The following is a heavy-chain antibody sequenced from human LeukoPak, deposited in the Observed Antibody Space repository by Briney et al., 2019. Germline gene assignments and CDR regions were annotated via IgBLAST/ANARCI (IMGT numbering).Heavy chain of an antibody. CDR2: ISGNGGTT. CDR3: AKPRDYYGPFAY. J-gene: IGHJ4*02. Sequence: PGGSLRLSCAASGFSFSSYEMNWVRQAPGKGLEWVSAISGNGGTTYYADSVKGRFTIPRDNSKNTLYLQMNSLRAEDTAVYYCAKPRDYYGPFAYWGQGTLVTVSS. D-gene: IGHD3-10*01. CDR1: GFSFSSYE. V-gene: IGHV3-23*01.